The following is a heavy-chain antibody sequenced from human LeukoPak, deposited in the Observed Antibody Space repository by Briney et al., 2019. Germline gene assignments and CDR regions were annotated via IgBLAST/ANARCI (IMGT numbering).Heavy chain of an antibody. CDR2: MNPNSRST. Sequence: ASGKVSCKASGYTFTSYDINWVRQATGQGLELMGCMNPNSRSTSYAQKFQGRVTMTRNTSISQASMELSCVRSEDTAVYYCARTRCKRLVFKFSWCDPGGQGSLVTVSS. CDR1: GYTFTSYD. V-gene: IGHV1-8*01. J-gene: IGHJ5*02. CDR3: ARTRCKRLVFKFSWCDP. D-gene: IGHD2-21*01.